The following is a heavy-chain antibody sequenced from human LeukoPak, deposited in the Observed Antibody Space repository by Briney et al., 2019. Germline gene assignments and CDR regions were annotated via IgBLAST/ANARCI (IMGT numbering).Heavy chain of an antibody. Sequence: ASVKVSCKAPGGTFSSYAISWVRQAPGQGLEWMGGIIPIFGTANYAQKFQGRVTITADESTSTAYMELSSLRSEDTAVYYCARGVVPAVNYYYYYYMDVWGKGTTVTISS. V-gene: IGHV1-69*13. D-gene: IGHD2-2*01. CDR3: ARGVVPAVNYYYYYYMDV. J-gene: IGHJ6*03. CDR1: GGTFSSYA. CDR2: IIPIFGTA.